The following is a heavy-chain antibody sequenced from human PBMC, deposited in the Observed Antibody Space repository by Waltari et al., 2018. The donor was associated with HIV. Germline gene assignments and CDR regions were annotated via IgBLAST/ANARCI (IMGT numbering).Heavy chain of an antibody. CDR2: ISVSCT. Sequence: EVQLLESGGGVVRPGGSLRLSCAGSGVTFSNAAMGWVRQAPGKGLEWVSSISVSCTYYADSGVGRFTISRDRSNTTMYLQMNSLRAEDTGVYYCARVSTVTTWYFDYWGQGTLVTVSS. CDR3: ARVSTVTTWYFDY. CDR1: GVTFSNAA. D-gene: IGHD4-17*01. J-gene: IGHJ4*02. V-gene: IGHV3-23*01.